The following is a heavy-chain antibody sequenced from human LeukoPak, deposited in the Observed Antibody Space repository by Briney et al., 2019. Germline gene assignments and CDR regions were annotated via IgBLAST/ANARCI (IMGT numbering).Heavy chain of an antibody. CDR2: INPNSGGT. Sequence: SVKVSCKASGYTFTGYYMLWVRQAPGQGLEWMGWINPNSGGTNYAQKFQGRVTMTRDTSISTAYMELSRLRSDDTAVYYCARGIAAAGYYYYYYMDVWGKGTTVTVSS. CDR1: GYTFTGYY. V-gene: IGHV1-2*02. D-gene: IGHD6-13*01. J-gene: IGHJ6*03. CDR3: ARGIAAAGYYYYYYMDV.